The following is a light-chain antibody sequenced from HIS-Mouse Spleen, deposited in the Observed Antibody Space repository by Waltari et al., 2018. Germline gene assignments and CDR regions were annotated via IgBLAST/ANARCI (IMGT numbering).Light chain of an antibody. Sequence: SYELTQPPSVSVSPGQTARITCPGDALPKKYAYWYQQKSGQAPVLVIYEDSKRPSGIPERFPGSSSGTMANLTISGAQVEDEADYYCYSTDSSGNPVVFGGGTKLTVL. CDR1: ALPKKY. CDR3: YSTDSSGNPVV. CDR2: EDS. J-gene: IGLJ2*01. V-gene: IGLV3-10*01.